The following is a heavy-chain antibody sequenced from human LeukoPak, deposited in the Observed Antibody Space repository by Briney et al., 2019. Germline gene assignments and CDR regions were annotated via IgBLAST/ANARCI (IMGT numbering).Heavy chain of an antibody. V-gene: IGHV1-8*01. CDR2: MNPNSGTT. CDR3: ARDLVYCGGDCYSGLDY. Sequence: ASVKVSCKASGYTFTSYDINWVRQATGQGLEWMGWMNPNSGTTGYAQKFQGWVTMTRDTSISTAYMELSRLRSDDTAVYYCARDLVYCGGDCYSGLDYWGQGTLVTVSS. D-gene: IGHD2-21*02. J-gene: IGHJ4*02. CDR1: GYTFTSYD.